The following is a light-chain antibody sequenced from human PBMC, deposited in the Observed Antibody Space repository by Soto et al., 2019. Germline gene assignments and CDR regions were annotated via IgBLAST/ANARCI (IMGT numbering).Light chain of an antibody. CDR2: KAS. CDR3: QQYNIYPAT. J-gene: IGKJ4*01. CDR1: QSISSW. Sequence: DIQMTQSPSTLSASVGDRVTITCRASQSISSWLAWYQQKPGKAPKLLIYKASSLESGVPSRFSGSGSGTEFTLTISSLHPDDFATYYCQQYNIYPATFGGGNKVEIK. V-gene: IGKV1-5*03.